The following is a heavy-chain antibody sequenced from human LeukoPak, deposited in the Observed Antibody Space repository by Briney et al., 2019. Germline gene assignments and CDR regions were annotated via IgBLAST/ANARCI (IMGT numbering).Heavy chain of an antibody. CDR1: GGSISSYY. D-gene: IGHD2-8*01. CDR2: IYYSGST. J-gene: IGHJ3*02. CDR3: ARPMVTYFDAFDI. V-gene: IGHV4-59*01. Sequence: PSETLSLTCTVSGGSISSYYWSWIRQPPGKGLGWIGYIYYSGSTNYNPSLKSRVTISVDTSKNQFSLRLSSVTAADTAVYYCARPMVTYFDAFDIWGQGTMVTVSS.